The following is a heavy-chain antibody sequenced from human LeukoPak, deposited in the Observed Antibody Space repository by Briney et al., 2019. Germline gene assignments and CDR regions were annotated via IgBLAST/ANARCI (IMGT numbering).Heavy chain of an antibody. J-gene: IGHJ5*02. V-gene: IGHV3-30*18. Sequence: PGRSLRLSCAASGFTFSSYGMHWVRQAPGKGLEWVAVISYDGSNKYYADSVKGRFTISRDNSKNTLYLQMNSLRAEDTAVYYCAKPGVIENWLDPWGQGTLVTVSS. D-gene: IGHD4-23*01. CDR2: ISYDGSNK. CDR1: GFTFSSYG. CDR3: AKPGVIENWLDP.